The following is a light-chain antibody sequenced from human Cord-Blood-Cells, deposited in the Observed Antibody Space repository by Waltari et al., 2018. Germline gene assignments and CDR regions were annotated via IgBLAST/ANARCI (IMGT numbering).Light chain of an antibody. CDR2: AAS. J-gene: IGKJ1*01. V-gene: IGKV1-39*01. CDR3: QQSYRTPRA. CDR1: QSISSY. Sequence: DIQMTQSPSPLSASVADRVTITCRASQSISSYLNWYQLKPGKAPKLLIYAASSLQSGVPSRFRGNGSGTEFALTISSRQPEDFATCYCQQSYRTPRAFGQGTKVEIK.